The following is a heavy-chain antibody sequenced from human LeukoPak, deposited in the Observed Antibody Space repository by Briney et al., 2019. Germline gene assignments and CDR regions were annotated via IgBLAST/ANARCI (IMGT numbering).Heavy chain of an antibody. CDR2: INHSGST. CDR3: ARRKYSSSWLLDY. V-gene: IGHV4-34*01. Sequence: PSETLSLTCAVYGGSFSGYYWSWIRQPPGKGLEWIGEINHSGSTNYNPSLKSRVTISVDTSKNQFSLKLSSVTAADTAVYYCARRKYSSSWLLDYWGQGTLVTVSS. D-gene: IGHD6-13*01. CDR1: GGSFSGYY. J-gene: IGHJ4*02.